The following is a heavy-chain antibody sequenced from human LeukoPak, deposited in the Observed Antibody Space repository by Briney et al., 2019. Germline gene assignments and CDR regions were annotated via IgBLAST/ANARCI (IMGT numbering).Heavy chain of an antibody. CDR3: ASCYYYDSSGPYGMDV. J-gene: IGHJ6*02. CDR2: ISGSGGST. D-gene: IGHD3-22*01. V-gene: IGHV3-23*01. CDR1: GFTFSSYA. Sequence: GGSLRLSCAASGFTFSSYAMSWVRQAPGKGLEWVSAISGSGGSTYYADSVKGRFTISRDNSKNTLYLQMNSLRAEDTAVYYCASCYYYDSSGPYGMDVWGQGTTVTVSS.